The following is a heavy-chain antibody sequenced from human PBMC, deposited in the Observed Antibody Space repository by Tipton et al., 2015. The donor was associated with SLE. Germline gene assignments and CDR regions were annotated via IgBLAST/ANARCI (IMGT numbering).Heavy chain of an antibody. J-gene: IGHJ5*02. Sequence: TLSLTCTVSGGSVSSGSYYWAWIRQPPGKGPEWIGTIYYSGSTYYYPSLKSRITISLDTSKNQFSLRLSSVTAADTAVYYCARHPSSRGYYSNWFDPWGQGTLVTVSS. D-gene: IGHD3-22*01. CDR2: IYYSGST. V-gene: IGHV4-39*01. CDR1: GGSVSSGSYY. CDR3: ARHPSSRGYYSNWFDP.